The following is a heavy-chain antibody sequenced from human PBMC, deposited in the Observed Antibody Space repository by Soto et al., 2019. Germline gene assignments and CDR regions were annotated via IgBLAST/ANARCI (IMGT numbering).Heavy chain of an antibody. J-gene: IGHJ5*02. D-gene: IGHD4-17*01. CDR2: ISGSDGST. CDR3: AGRLRGS. Sequence: PGGSLRLSCAASGFSFSNYAMYWVRQAPGKGLEWVSGISGSDGSTYYADSVKGRFTISSDSSKNTVYLQLNSLGAEDTAVYYCAGRLRGSWGQGTLVTVSS. V-gene: IGHV3-23*01. CDR1: GFSFSNYA.